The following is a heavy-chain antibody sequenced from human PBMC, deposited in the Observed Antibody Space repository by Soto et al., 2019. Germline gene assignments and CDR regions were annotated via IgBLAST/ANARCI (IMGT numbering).Heavy chain of an antibody. Sequence: QLQLQESGPGLVKPSETLSLTCTVSGGSISSSSYYWGWIRQPPGKGLEWIGSIYYSGSTYYNPSLKSRVTISVDTSKNQFSLKLSSVTAADTAVYYCARNSPPVRNYYYYGMDVWGQGTTVTVSS. CDR2: IYYSGST. J-gene: IGHJ6*02. V-gene: IGHV4-39*01. CDR3: ARNSPPVRNYYYYGMDV. D-gene: IGHD2-15*01. CDR1: GGSISSSSYY.